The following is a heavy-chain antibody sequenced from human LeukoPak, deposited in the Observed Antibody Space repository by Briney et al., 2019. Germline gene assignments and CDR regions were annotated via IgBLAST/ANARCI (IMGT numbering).Heavy chain of an antibody. D-gene: IGHD5-18*01. V-gene: IGHV4-59*08. CDR1: GGSINNYY. CDR3: ARQPSATAAFDI. CDR2: IYSSGNT. Sequence: SETLSLTCVVSGGSINNYYWSWIRQPPGKGLEWIAYIYSSGNTNYNPSFKSRVTVSVDTSKNQLSLRLTSVAAADTAIYYCARQPSATAAFDIWGHGTMVIVSS. J-gene: IGHJ3*02.